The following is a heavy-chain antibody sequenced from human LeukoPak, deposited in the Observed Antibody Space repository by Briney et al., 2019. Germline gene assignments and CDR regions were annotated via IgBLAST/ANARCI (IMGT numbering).Heavy chain of an antibody. CDR1: GFPFSSYS. V-gene: IGHV3-48*01. J-gene: IGHJ4*02. D-gene: IGHD1-1*01. Sequence: GGSLRLSCAASGFPFSSYSMNWVCQAPGKGLEWVSYISASGSNIYYLDAVKGRFTVSRDNAMNSLFLQMNRPRAEDTAIYYCVRVKGTYFDFWGQGTLVTVSS. CDR2: ISASGSNI. CDR3: VRVKGTYFDF.